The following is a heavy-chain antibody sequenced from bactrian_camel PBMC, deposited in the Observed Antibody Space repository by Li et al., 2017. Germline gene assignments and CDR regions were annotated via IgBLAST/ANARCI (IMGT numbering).Heavy chain of an antibody. V-gene: IGHV3S6*01. CDR1: GYSGTAYC. D-gene: IGHD1*01. CDR2: IYRDNGYT. Sequence: HVQLVESGGGLVQIGGSLRLSCAASGYSGTAYCMGWFRQAPGKERERVATIYRDNGYTSYADSVKGRFTISQDNANGTLYLQMDSLRPEDTAMYYCASGPWGYCTRTKWEGGMNNWGKGTQVTVS. J-gene: IGHJ7*01.